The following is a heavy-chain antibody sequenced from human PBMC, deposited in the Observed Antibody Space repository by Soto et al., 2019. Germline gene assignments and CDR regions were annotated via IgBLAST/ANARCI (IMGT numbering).Heavy chain of an antibody. V-gene: IGHV1-46*01. CDR2: INPSGGST. CDR1: GYIFTSYY. J-gene: IGHJ4*02. D-gene: IGHD3-22*01. CDR3: ARVQRNYYDSSGYDY. Sequence: ASVKVSCKASGYIFTSYYMHWVRQAPGQGLEWMGIINPSGGSTSYAQKFQGRVTMTRDTSTSTVYMELSSLRSEDTAVYYCARVQRNYYDSSGYDYWGQGTLVTLSS.